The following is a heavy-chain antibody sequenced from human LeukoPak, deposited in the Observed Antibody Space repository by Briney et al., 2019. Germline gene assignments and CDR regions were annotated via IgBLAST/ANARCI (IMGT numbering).Heavy chain of an antibody. J-gene: IGHJ4*02. CDR1: GFTFSSYA. CDR2: ISGSGGST. D-gene: IGHD3-3*01. CDR3: AASIYDFWSGYYRFDY. V-gene: IGHV3-23*01. Sequence: GGSLRLSCAASGFTFSSYAMSWVRQAPGKGLEWVSAISGSGGSTYYADSVKGRFTISRDNSKNTLYLQMNSLRAEDTAVYYCAASIYDFWSGYYRFDYWGQGTLVTVSS.